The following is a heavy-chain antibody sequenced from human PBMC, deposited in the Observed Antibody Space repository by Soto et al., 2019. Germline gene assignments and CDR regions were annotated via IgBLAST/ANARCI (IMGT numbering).Heavy chain of an antibody. CDR1: VFTFSSYW. Sequence: EVQLVESGGGLVQPGGSLRLSCVASVFTFSSYWMHWVRQAPGKGRVWVSRINSDGSSTSYADSVKGRFTIYRDNAKMKLYLQMNSLRAEDTAVYYCARRGSTFFAYWGQGTLVTVSS. D-gene: IGHD3-3*01. CDR2: INSDGSST. V-gene: IGHV3-74*01. J-gene: IGHJ4*02. CDR3: ARRGSTFFAY.